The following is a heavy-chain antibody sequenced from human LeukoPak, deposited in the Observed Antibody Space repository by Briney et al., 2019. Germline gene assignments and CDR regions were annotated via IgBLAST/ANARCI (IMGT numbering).Heavy chain of an antibody. CDR3: AKDLTGTTFIN. J-gene: IGHJ4*02. CDR1: GFTFSSYW. D-gene: IGHD1-7*01. V-gene: IGHV3-7*03. Sequence: GSLRLSCAASGFTFSSYWMSWVRQAPGKGLEWVANIREDGNGKYYADSVKGQFTISRDNAKNSLFLQMDSLRAEDTAVYYCAKDLTGTTFINWGQGTLVTVSS. CDR2: IREDGNGK.